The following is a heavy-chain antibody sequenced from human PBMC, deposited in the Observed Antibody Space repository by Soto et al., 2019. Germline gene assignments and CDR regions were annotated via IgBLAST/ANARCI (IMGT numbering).Heavy chain of an antibody. V-gene: IGHV1-69*12. J-gene: IGHJ3*01. CDR2: IIPMFRTT. CDR1: GDTFDTYT. Sequence: QVQLVQSGTEVRKPGSSVNVSCQASGDTFDTYTFSWVWQAPGQGLQWMGEIIPMFRTTKYAPRFQGRLTLPADESTRIGYMHLNSLTFEDTAVYYCARGDGGADAFDLWGQGTMISVSS. CDR3: ARGDGGADAFDL. D-gene: IGHD3-16*01.